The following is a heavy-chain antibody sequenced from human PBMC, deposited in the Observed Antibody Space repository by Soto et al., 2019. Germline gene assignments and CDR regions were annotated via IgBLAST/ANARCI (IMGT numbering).Heavy chain of an antibody. J-gene: IGHJ5*02. CDR3: ASGTADPLSLFGLDP. V-gene: IGHV4-30-2*01. Sequence: SETLTLTCAVSGASMTTGGFSWTWVGQPPGGGLEWVGHVYHRASTQYNPSLKGRASSSVDTSRSLFPLRLTSLTAADTAVYFCASGTADPLSLFGLDPWGQGTPVTVSS. D-gene: IGHD1-26*01. CDR2: VYHRAST. CDR1: GASMTTGGFS.